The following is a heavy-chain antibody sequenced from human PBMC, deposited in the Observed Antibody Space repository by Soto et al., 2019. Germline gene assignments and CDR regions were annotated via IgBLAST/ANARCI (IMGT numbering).Heavy chain of an antibody. V-gene: IGHV3-30*18. D-gene: IGHD6-13*01. CDR3: AKVRPPVAAAGTIDY. CDR1: GFTFSSYG. CDR2: ISYDGSNK. Sequence: QVQLVESGGGVVQPGRSLRLSCAASGFTFSSYGMHWVRQAPGKGLEWVAVISYDGSNKYYADSVKGRFTISRDNSKNSLYLQTNSLRAEDTAVYYCAKVRPPVAAAGTIDYWGQGTLVTVPS. J-gene: IGHJ4*02.